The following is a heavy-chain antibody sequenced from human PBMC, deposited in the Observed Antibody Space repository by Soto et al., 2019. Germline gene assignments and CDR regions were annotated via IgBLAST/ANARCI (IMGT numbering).Heavy chain of an antibody. J-gene: IGHJ4*02. CDR2: IHHSGST. CDR3: ARGVDSWSGYLF. V-gene: IGHV4-34*01. Sequence: SETLSLTCALYGGSFDGYYWSWIRQSPGKGLEWIGEIHHSGSTKYNPSLKGRVSLSVDTSTKQFSLKMTSMTAADRGVYYCARGVDSWSGYLFWGQGTPVTVSS. CDR1: GGSFDGYY. D-gene: IGHD3-3*01.